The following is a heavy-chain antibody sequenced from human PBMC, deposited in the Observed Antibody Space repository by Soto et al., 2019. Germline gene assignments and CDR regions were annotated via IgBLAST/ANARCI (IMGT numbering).Heavy chain of an antibody. CDR3: ARRAKTATTNWGAFDI. CDR1: GFTFSTYV. CDR2: ISYSADKT. V-gene: IGHV3-23*01. Sequence: EVQLLESGGGLVQPGGSLRLSCAASGFTFSTYVMNWVRQAPGKGLEWVSTISYSADKTFYADSVKGRFTISRDNSRDTLFLQMNSLRADDAALYYCARRAKTATTNWGAFDIRGQGTMVTVSS. D-gene: IGHD1-7*01. J-gene: IGHJ3*02.